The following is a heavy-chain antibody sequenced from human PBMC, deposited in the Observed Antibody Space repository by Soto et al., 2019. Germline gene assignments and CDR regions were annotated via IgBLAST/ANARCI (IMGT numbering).Heavy chain of an antibody. J-gene: IGHJ4*02. CDR2: VSHDGRNT. CDR3: AKVVRQWLVTSDFNH. V-gene: IGHV3-30*18. D-gene: IGHD6-19*01. CDR1: GFTFSDYA. Sequence: VHLVESGGGVVQPGRSLRLSCAGSGFTFSDYAMHWVRQATGKGLEWVAVVSHDGRNTHYTDSVKGRFTFSRDSSKNTVPLETTSLRAEVTQVYSCAKVVRQWLVTSDFNHWGQGALVTVSS.